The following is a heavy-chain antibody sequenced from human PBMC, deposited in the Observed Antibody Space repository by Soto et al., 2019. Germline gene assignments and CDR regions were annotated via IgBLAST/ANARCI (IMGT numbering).Heavy chain of an antibody. CDR3: ARLGRDPRWFDP. CDR2: IYYSGST. Sequence: SETLSLTCTVSGGSISSYYWSWIRQPPGKGLEWTGYIYYSGSTNYNPSLKSRVTISVDTSKNQFSLKLSSVTAADTAVYYCARLGRDPRWFDPWGQGTLDTVSS. V-gene: IGHV4-59*08. CDR1: GGSISSYY. D-gene: IGHD3-16*01. J-gene: IGHJ5*02.